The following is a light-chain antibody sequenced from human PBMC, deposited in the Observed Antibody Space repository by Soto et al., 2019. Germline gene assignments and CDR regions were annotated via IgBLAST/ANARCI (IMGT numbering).Light chain of an antibody. V-gene: IGLV1-40*01. CDR1: SSNIGAGRD. Sequence: QSVLTQPHSVCGAPGQRVTISCTGSSSNIGAGRDVHWYQQLPGTAPRLLIYGNNNRPSGVPDRFSASKSGTSASLAITGLQAEDEADFYCQSFDSSLSAYVFGTGTKVTVL. CDR2: GNN. CDR3: QSFDSSLSAYV. J-gene: IGLJ1*01.